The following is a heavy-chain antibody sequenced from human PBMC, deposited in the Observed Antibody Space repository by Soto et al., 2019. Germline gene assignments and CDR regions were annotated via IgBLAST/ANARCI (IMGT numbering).Heavy chain of an antibody. J-gene: IGHJ5*02. CDR1: GGSFSPYY. Sequence: SEALSLSCAGYGGSFSPYYWIWIRQPPGKGLEWIGEINHSGSTSYNPSLKSRVTISVDTSKNQFSLKLSSVTAADTAVYYCARGVPLPGSFHPRGPAPLVTVSS. CDR3: ARGVPLPGSFHP. CDR2: INHSGST. D-gene: IGHD1-1*01. V-gene: IGHV4-34*01.